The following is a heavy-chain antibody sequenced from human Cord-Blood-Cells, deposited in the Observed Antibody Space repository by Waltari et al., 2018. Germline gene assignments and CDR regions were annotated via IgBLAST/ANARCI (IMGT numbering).Heavy chain of an antibody. CDR1: GGSFSGYY. CDR2: INHSGST. J-gene: IGHJ4*02. Sequence: QVQLQQWGAGLLKPSETLSLTCAVYGGSFSGYYWSWIRQPPGKGLEWIGEINHSGSTNYNPSLKRRVTISVDTSKNQFSLKLSSVTAADTAVYYCARSRMVRGVSDYWGQGTLVTVSS. D-gene: IGHD3-10*01. CDR3: ARSRMVRGVSDY. V-gene: IGHV4-34*01.